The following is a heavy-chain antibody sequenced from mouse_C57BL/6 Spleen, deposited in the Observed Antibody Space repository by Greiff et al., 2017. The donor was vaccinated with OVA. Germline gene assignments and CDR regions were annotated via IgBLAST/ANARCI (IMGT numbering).Heavy chain of an antibody. Sequence: EVQLQESGPGLVKPSQSLSLTCSVTGYSITSGYYWNWIRQFPGNKLEWMGYISYDGRNNYNPSLKNRISITRDTSKNQFFLKLNSGTTEDTATYYCARDFDVWGTGTTVTVSS. V-gene: IGHV3-6*01. CDR3: ARDFDV. CDR2: ISYDGRN. J-gene: IGHJ1*03. CDR1: GYSITSGYY.